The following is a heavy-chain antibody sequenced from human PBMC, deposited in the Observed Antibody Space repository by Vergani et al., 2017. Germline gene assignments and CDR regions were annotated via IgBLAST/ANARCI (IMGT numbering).Heavy chain of an antibody. CDR3: ARDRPQAFMITFGGASGYFDY. CDR2: IIPIFGIA. V-gene: IGHV1-69*17. J-gene: IGHJ4*02. Sequence: QVQLVQSGAEVKKPGSSVKVSCKASGGTFSGYAISWVRQAPGQGLEWMGGIIPIFGIANYAQKFQGRVTITADKSTSTAYMELSRLRSEDTAVYYCARDRPQAFMITFGGASGYFDYWGQGTLVTVSS. D-gene: IGHD3-16*01. CDR1: GGTFSGYA.